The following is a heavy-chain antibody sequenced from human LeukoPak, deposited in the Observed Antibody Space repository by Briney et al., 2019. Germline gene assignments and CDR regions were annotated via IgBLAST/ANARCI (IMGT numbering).Heavy chain of an antibody. V-gene: IGHV3-30*18. CDR3: AKDLATTTDHY. Sequence: GGSLRLSCAASGFTFSSYGMHWVRQAPGKGLEWVAVISYDGSNKYYADSVKGRFTISRDNSKNTLYLQMNSLRAEDTAVYYCAKDLATTTDHYWGQGTLVTVSS. CDR1: GFTFSSYG. J-gene: IGHJ4*02. D-gene: IGHD5-24*01. CDR2: ISYDGSNK.